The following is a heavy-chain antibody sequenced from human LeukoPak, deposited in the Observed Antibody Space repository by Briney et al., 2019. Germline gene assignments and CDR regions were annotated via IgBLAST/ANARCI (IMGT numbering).Heavy chain of an antibody. CDR2: INHSGST. J-gene: IGHJ6*02. CDR1: GGSFSGYY. D-gene: IGHD2-15*01. Sequence: NPSETLSLTCAVYGGSFSGYYWSWIRQPPGKGLEWIGEINHSGSTNYNPSLKSRVTISVDTSKNQFSLKLSSVAAADTAVYYCARNVVVVAATLSNYYYYGMDVWGQGTTVTVPS. V-gene: IGHV4-34*01. CDR3: ARNVVVVAATLSNYYYYGMDV.